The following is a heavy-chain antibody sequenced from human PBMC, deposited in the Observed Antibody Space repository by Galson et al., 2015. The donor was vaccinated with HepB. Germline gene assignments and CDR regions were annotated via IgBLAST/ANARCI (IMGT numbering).Heavy chain of an antibody. CDR1: GFTFSSYA. J-gene: IGHJ4*02. Sequence: SLRLSCAASGFTFSSYAMSWVRQAPGKGLEWVSAISGSGGSTYYADSVKDRFTISRDNSKDTLYLQMNSLRAEDTAVYYCAKDNDSSGYYEYYFDYWGQGTLVTVSS. V-gene: IGHV3-23*01. D-gene: IGHD3-22*01. CDR2: ISGSGGST. CDR3: AKDNDSSGYYEYYFDY.